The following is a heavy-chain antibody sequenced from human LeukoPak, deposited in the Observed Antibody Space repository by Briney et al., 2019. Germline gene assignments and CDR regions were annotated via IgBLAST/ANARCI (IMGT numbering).Heavy chain of an antibody. J-gene: IGHJ4*02. CDR2: ISSSSIYI. D-gene: IGHD2-8*01. Sequence: PGGSQRLSCLASGFTFRHYAMNWVRQAPGKGLEWVSSISSSSIYIYYADSVKGRFTISRDNAKNSLYLQMNSLRAEDTAVYYCARQTAYCANGVCSYFDYWGQGILVTVSS. CDR1: GFTFRHYA. V-gene: IGHV3-21*01. CDR3: ARQTAYCANGVCSYFDY.